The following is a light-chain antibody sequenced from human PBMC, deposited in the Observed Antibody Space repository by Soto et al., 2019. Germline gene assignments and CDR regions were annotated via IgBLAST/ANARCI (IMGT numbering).Light chain of an antibody. CDR3: QQYESYWT. CDR1: ESISNW. Sequence: DIQMTQSPSTLSASVGDRVTITCRASESISNWLAWYQQKPGEAPKLLIYKASSLERGVPSRFSGSGSGTEFTLTISSLQPDDFATYYCQQYESYWTFGQGTKVEIK. V-gene: IGKV1-5*03. J-gene: IGKJ1*01. CDR2: KAS.